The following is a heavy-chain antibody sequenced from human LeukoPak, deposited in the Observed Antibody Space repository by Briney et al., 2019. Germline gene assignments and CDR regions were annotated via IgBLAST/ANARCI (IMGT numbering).Heavy chain of an antibody. D-gene: IGHD6-19*01. CDR2: INISGNT. V-gene: IGHV4-4*07. J-gene: IGHJ4*02. Sequence: SETLSLTCTVSGDSITSYYWSWIRQPAGKGLEWIGRINISGNTNYNPSLKSRVTMSLDTSKNQISLKLSAVTAADTAVYYCAARPSPYSSGWYSNWGQGTLVTVSS. CDR1: GDSITSYY. CDR3: AARPSPYSSGWYSN.